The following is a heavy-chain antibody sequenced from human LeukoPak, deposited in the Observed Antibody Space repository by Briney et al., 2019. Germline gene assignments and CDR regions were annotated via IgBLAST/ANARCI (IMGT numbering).Heavy chain of an antibody. D-gene: IGHD2-21*02. CDR1: GDSVSSNSVT. Sequence: SQTLSLTCAISGDSVSSNSVTWNWIRRSPSRGLEWLGRTYYRSTWYNDYAVSVRGRITVNPDTSKNQFSLHLNSVTPEDTAVYYCARRLTQCDCFDPWGQGILVTVSS. CDR2: TYYRSTWYN. V-gene: IGHV6-1*01. CDR3: ARRLTQCDCFDP. J-gene: IGHJ5*02.